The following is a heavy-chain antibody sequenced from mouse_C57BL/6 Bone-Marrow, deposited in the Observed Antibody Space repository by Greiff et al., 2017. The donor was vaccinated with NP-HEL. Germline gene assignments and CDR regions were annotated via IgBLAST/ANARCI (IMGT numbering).Heavy chain of an antibody. Sequence: QESGPGLVKPSQSLSLTCSVTGYSITSGYYWNWIRQFPGNKLEWMGYISYDGSNNYNPSLKNRISITRDTSKNQFFLKLNSVTTEDTATYYCARGGITTVVADWYFDVWGTGTTVTVSS. CDR2: ISYDGSN. CDR1: GYSITSGYY. J-gene: IGHJ1*03. D-gene: IGHD1-1*01. V-gene: IGHV3-6*01. CDR3: ARGGITTVVADWYFDV.